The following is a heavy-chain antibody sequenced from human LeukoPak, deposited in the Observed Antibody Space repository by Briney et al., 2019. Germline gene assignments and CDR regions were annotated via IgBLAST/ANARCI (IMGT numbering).Heavy chain of an antibody. CDR1: GGSISSYY. J-gene: IGHJ4*02. CDR2: IYYSGST. V-gene: IGHV4-59*01. Sequence: SETLSLTCTVSGGSISSYYWSWIRQPPGKGLEWIGYIYYSGSTNYNPSLKSRVTISVDTSKNQFSLKLSSVTAADTAVYYCARDPQPYCGGDCYSHYWGQGILVTVSS. CDR3: ARDPQPYCGGDCYSHY. D-gene: IGHD2-21*02.